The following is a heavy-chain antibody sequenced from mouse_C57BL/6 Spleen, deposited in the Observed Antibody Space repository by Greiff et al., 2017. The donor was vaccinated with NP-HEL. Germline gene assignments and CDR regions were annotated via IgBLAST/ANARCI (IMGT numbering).Heavy chain of an antibody. V-gene: IGHV1-72*01. CDR2: IDPNSGGT. Sequence: QVQLQQPGAELVKPGASVKLSCKASGYTFTSYWMHWVKQRPGLGLEWIGRIDPNSGGTKYNEKFKSKATLTVDKPSSTAYMQLSSLTAEDSAVYYCASYYYGSFAYWGQGTLVTVSA. CDR1: GYTFTSYW. D-gene: IGHD1-1*01. CDR3: ASYYYGSFAY. J-gene: IGHJ3*01.